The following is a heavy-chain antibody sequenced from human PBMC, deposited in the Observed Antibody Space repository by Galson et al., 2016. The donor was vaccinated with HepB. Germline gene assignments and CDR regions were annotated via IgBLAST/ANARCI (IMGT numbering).Heavy chain of an antibody. D-gene: IGHD6-19*01. V-gene: IGHV1-18*04. J-gene: IGHJ5*02. CDR1: GNTFRSYG. Sequence: SVKVSCKASGNTFRSYGFNWVRQAPGQGLEWMGWIRGDNGKTNYAQKYQGRVTMTTDTSKTTVYMELRSLRSDGTAVYYCARAWLGSGNWIDPWGQGTLVTVSS. CDR3: ARAWLGSGNWIDP. CDR2: IRGDNGKT.